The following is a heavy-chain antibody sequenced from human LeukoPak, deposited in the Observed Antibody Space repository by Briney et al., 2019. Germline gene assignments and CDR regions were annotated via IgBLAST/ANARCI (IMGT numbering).Heavy chain of an antibody. Sequence: PSETLSLTCAVYGVSFSGYYWSWIRQPPGKGLEWIGEINHSGSTNYNPSLKSRVTISVDTSKNQFSLKLSSVTAADTAVYYCASPGYYGMDVWGQGTTVTVSS. CDR2: INHSGST. CDR3: ASPGYYGMDV. CDR1: GVSFSGYY. J-gene: IGHJ6*02. V-gene: IGHV4-34*01.